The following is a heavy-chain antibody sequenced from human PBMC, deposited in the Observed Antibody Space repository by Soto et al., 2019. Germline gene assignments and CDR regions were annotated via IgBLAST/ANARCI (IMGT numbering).Heavy chain of an antibody. J-gene: IGHJ4*02. D-gene: IGHD1-20*01. CDR1: GGSISGSYYY. CDR2: VFYTGFT. V-gene: IGHV4-39*01. Sequence: PSETLSLTCAVSGGSISGSYYYWGWLRQSPGRGPEWIGSVFYTGFTSYNPSLESRVSVSVDTSKIQFSLKVSAVTAADTAVYYCASSQKGYNWNYFDHWGQGALVTVSS. CDR3: ASSQKGYNWNYFDH.